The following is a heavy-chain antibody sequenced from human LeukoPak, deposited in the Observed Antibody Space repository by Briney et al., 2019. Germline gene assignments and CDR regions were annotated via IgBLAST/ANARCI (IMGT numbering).Heavy chain of an antibody. CDR2: IYYIEST. D-gene: IGHD1/OR15-1a*01. J-gene: IGHJ1*01. Sequence: SETLSLTCTVSGGSISSHYWSWIRQPPGKGLEWIGCIYYIESTHYNQSPKSRVTISVDTSKNQFSLKLSSVTAADTAVYYCASRTWAAAYFQHWGQGALVTVSS. CDR1: GGSISSHY. V-gene: IGHV4-59*04. CDR3: ASRTWAAAYFQH.